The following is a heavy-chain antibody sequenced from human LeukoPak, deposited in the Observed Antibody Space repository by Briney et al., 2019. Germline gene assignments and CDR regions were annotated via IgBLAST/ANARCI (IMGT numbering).Heavy chain of an antibody. Sequence: VSVKVSCKASGYTFTSYDINWVRQATGQGLEWMGWMNPNSGNTGYAQKFQGRVTITRNPSISTAYMELSSLRSEDTAVYYCAGGSDHRYYYYMDVWGKGTTVTVSS. CDR2: MNPNSGNT. V-gene: IGHV1-8*03. CDR1: GYTFTSYD. CDR3: AGGSDHRYYYYMDV. J-gene: IGHJ6*03.